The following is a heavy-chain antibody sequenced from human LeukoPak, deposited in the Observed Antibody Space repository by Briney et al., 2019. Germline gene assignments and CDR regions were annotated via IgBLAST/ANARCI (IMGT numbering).Heavy chain of an antibody. V-gene: IGHV3-74*01. CDR2: INSDGSST. D-gene: IGHD3-3*02. CDR1: GFTFSTYD. J-gene: IGHJ6*02. Sequence: GGSLRLSCVVSGFTFSTYDMHWVRQAPGKGLVWVSRINSDGSSTSYADSVKGRFTISRDNAKNTLYLQMNSLRAEDTAVYYCARVRMHFYYYDMDVWGQGTTVTVSS. CDR3: ARVRMHFYYYDMDV.